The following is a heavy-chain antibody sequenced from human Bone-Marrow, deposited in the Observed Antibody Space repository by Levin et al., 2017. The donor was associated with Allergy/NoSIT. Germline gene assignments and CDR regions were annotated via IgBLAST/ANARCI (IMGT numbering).Heavy chain of an antibody. CDR3: GKVRYDYVWGSYRSVAAFDV. CDR2: ISGNAGST. J-gene: IGHJ3*01. Sequence: GGSLRLSCAASGFTFTTYVMSWVRQAPGKGLEWVSAISGNAGSTSYADSVKGRFTISRDNSKNTLNLQLSSWRAEDSAIYYCGKVRYDYVWGSYRSVAAFDVWGQGTLVTVSS. CDR1: GFTFTTYV. D-gene: IGHD3-16*02. V-gene: IGHV3-23*01.